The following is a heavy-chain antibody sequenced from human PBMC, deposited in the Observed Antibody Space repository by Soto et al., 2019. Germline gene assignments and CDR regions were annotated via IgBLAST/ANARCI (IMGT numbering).Heavy chain of an antibody. V-gene: IGHV1-69*02. Sequence: QVQLVQSGAEVKKPGSSVKVSCKASGGTFSSYTISWVRQAPGQGPEWMGRIIPILGIANYAQKFQGRVTITADKSASTAYMELSSLRSEDTAVYYCARLDDYAFAYWGQGTLVTVSS. D-gene: IGHD4-17*01. CDR3: ARLDDYAFAY. CDR2: IIPILGIA. CDR1: GGTFSSYT. J-gene: IGHJ4*02.